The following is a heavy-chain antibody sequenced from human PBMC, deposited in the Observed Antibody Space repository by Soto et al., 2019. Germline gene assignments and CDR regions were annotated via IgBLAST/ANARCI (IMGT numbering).Heavy chain of an antibody. V-gene: IGHV3-33*01. CDR3: ARDSTTYYYDSSGYSDYGMDV. CDR2: IWYDGSNK. D-gene: IGHD3-22*01. Sequence: GGSLRLSCAASGFTFSSYGMHWVRQAPGKGLEWVAVIWYDGSNKYYADSVKGRFTISRDNSKNTLYLQMNSLRAEDTAVYYCARDSTTYYYDSSGYSDYGMDVWGQGTTVTVSS. CDR1: GFTFSSYG. J-gene: IGHJ6*02.